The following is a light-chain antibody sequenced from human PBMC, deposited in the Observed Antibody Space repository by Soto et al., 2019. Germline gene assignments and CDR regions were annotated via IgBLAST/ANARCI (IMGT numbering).Light chain of an antibody. J-gene: IGKJ5*01. V-gene: IGKV3-15*01. CDR3: QQHGSSPIT. Sequence: EIVMTQSPATLSVSPGERATLSCMASQSVSSNLAWYQQKPGQAPRLLIYGASTRATGIPARFSGSGSGTEFTLTISSLQSEDFAVYYCQQHGSSPITFGQGTRLEIK. CDR2: GAS. CDR1: QSVSSN.